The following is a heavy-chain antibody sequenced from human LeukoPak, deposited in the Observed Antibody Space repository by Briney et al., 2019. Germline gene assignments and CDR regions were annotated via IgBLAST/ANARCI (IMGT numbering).Heavy chain of an antibody. CDR3: ARDRSPPVVPAAAYNYYYYGMDV. CDR2: INHSGST. CDR1: GGSFSGYY. V-gene: IGHV4-34*01. J-gene: IGHJ6*02. Sequence: PSETLSLTCAVYGGSFSGYYWSWIRQPPGKGLEWIGEINHSGSTNYIPSLKSRVTISVDTSKNQFSLKLSSVTAADTAVYYCARDRSPPVVPAAAYNYYYYGMDVWGQGTTVTVSS. D-gene: IGHD2-2*01.